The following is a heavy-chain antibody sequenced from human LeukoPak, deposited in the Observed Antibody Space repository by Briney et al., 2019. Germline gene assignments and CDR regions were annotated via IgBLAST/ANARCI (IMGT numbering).Heavy chain of an antibody. D-gene: IGHD6-6*01. V-gene: IGHV3-23*01. J-gene: IGHJ4*02. CDR1: GFTFSSYA. CDR3: AKDLHSSSTFDY. CDR2: ISGSGGST. Sequence: GGSLRLSCAASGFTFSSYAMSWVRQAPGKGLEWVSAISGSGGSTYYADSVKGRFTISRDNSKNTLYLQMDSLRAEDTAVYYCAKDLHSSSTFDYWGQGTLVTVSS.